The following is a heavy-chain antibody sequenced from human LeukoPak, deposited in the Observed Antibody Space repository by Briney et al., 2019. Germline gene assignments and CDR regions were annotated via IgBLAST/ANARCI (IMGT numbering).Heavy chain of an antibody. D-gene: IGHD6-13*01. V-gene: IGHV1-8*01. Sequence: ASVKVSCKASGYTFTSYDINWVRQATGQGLEWMGWMNPNSGNTGYAQKFQGRVTMTRNTSISTAYMELSSLRSEDTAVYYCARGQDLVAAAGNLNDYWGQGTLVTVSS. CDR1: GYTFTSYD. J-gene: IGHJ4*02. CDR3: ARGQDLVAAAGNLNDY. CDR2: MNPNSGNT.